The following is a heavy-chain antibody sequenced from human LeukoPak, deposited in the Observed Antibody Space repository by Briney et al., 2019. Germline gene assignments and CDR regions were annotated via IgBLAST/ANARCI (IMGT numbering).Heavy chain of an antibody. J-gene: IGHJ1*01. CDR2: IYYRGST. V-gene: IGHV4-59*01. Sequence: PSETLSLTCTVSGGSISSYYWSWIRQPPGKGLEWIGYIYYRGSTNYKPSLKSRVTISVDTSKNQFSLKLSSVTAADTAVYYCARGTAVVASNWGQGTLVTVSS. D-gene: IGHD3-22*01. CDR1: GGSISSYY. CDR3: ARGTAVVASN.